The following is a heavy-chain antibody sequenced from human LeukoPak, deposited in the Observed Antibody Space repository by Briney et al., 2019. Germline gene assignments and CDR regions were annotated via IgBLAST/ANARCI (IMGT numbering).Heavy chain of an antibody. J-gene: IGHJ6*03. CDR2: IYYSGST. V-gene: IGHV4-59*01. CDR3: ARSQVDTAMVTRRGPNYYYYYMDV. Sequence: SETLSLTCAVYGGSFSSYYWSWIRQPPGKGLEWIGYIYYSGSTNYNPSLKSRVTISVDTSKNQFSLKLSSVTAADTAVYYCARSQVDTAMVTRRGPNYYYYYMDVWGKGTTVTISS. D-gene: IGHD5-18*01. CDR1: GGSFSSYY.